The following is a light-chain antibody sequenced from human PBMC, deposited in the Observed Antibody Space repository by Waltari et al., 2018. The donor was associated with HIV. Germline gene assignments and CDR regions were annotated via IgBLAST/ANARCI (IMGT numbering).Light chain of an antibody. J-gene: IGKJ4*01. CDR3: MQALQNPLT. Sequence: EIVMTQSPLSLPVTPGEPATISCRSSHSLLYSNRYNYSDWYLQKPGKSPQLLIYLGSNRASGVPDRFSGSGSGTDFTLKISRVEAEDVGVYYCMQALQNPLTFGGGTKVEIK. CDR2: LGS. V-gene: IGKV2-28*01. CDR1: HSLLYSNRYNY.